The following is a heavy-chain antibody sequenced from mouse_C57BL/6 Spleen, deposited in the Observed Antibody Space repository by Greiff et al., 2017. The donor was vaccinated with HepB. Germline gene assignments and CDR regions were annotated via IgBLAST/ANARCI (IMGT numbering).Heavy chain of an antibody. V-gene: IGHV6-3*01. CDR3: TGGYGSSVLYAMDD. CDR1: GFTFSNYW. D-gene: IGHD1-1*01. Sequence: EVKLVESGGGLVQPGGSMKLSCVASGFTFSNYWMNWVRQSPEKGLEWVAQIRLKSDNYATHYAESVKGRFTISRDDTKSRVYLQKNNVRADDTGMYYCTGGYGSSVLYAMDDWGQGTSVTVSS. J-gene: IGHJ4*01. CDR2: IRLKSDNYAT.